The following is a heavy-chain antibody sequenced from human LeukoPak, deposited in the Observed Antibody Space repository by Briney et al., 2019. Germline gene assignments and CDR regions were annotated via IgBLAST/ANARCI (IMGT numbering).Heavy chain of an antibody. D-gene: IGHD3-10*01. CDR2: ISNSGNTK. CDR3: ARPLVWFGEPKGYYNYMDV. J-gene: IGHJ6*03. CDR1: GFTFSNYE. Sequence: PGGSLRLSCAASGFTFSNYEMNWIRQAPGKGLEWISYISNSGNTKYYADSVKGRFSISRDNANNSVYLQMNTLRAEDTAVYYCARPLVWFGEPKGYYNYMDVWGKGTTVTVSS. V-gene: IGHV3-48*03.